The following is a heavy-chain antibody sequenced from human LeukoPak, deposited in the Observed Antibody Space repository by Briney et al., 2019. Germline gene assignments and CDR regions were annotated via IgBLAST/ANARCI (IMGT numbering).Heavy chain of an antibody. J-gene: IGHJ4*02. CDR2: IYHSGST. Sequence: PSETLSLTCTVSGYSISSGYYWGWIRQPPGKGLEWIGSIYHSGSTYYNPSLKSRVTISVDTSKNQFSLKLSSVTAADTAVYYCARIRGVIVQYCFDYWGQGTLVTVSS. CDR1: GYSISSGYY. D-gene: IGHD3-16*02. V-gene: IGHV4-38-2*02. CDR3: ARIRGVIVQYCFDY.